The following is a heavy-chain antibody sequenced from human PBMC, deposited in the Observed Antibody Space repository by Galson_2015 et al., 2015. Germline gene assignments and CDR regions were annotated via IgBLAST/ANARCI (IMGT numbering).Heavy chain of an antibody. CDR1: GFTFSSNA. CDR3: ARDGRYCSSSSCYMSYYYYMDV. J-gene: IGHJ6*03. V-gene: IGHV3-30*07. Sequence: SLRLSCAASGFTFSSNAMHWVRQAPGKGLEWVAVISYDGSNRYYADSVKGRFTISRDNSKNTLYLQMNSLRAEDTAVFYCARDGRYCSSSSCYMSYYYYMDVWGKGTTVTVSS. CDR2: ISYDGSNR. D-gene: IGHD2-2*02.